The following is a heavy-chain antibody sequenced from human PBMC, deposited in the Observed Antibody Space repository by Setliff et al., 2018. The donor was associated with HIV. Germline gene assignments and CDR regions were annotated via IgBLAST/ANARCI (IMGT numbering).Heavy chain of an antibody. D-gene: IGHD1-26*01. V-gene: IGHV1-69*13. Sequence: ASVKVSCKASGGTLSDYAMNWVRQAPGQGLEWMGGIVPTFGTTNYAQKFQGRITITADESTNTAYMELIILRSEDTAVYYCAGRSPKLGSLWYFDLWGRGTLVTVSS. CDR3: AGRSPKLGSLWYFDL. CDR2: IVPTFGTT. CDR1: GGTLSDYA. J-gene: IGHJ2*01.